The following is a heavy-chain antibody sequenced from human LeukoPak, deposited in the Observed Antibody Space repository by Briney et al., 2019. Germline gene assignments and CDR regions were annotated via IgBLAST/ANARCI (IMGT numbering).Heavy chain of an antibody. CDR2: IKSKTDGGTT. D-gene: IGHD3-22*01. V-gene: IGHV3-15*01. CDR3: TTGQGYYYDSSGPIDY. CDR1: GITFSKAW. Sequence: GESLRLSCAASGITFSKAWMSWVRQAPGKGLEWVGRIKSKTDGGTTDYAAPVKGRFTISRDDSKNTLYLQMNSLKAEDAAVYYCTTGQGYYYDSSGPIDYWGQGTLVTVSS. J-gene: IGHJ4*02.